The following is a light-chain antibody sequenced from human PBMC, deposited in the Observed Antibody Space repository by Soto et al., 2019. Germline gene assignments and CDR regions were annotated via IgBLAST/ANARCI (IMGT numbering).Light chain of an antibody. J-gene: IGLJ1*01. CDR2: EVN. CDR1: SSDIGAYDY. Sequence: QSALTQPASLSGSPGQSITISCTGTSSDIGAYDYVSWFQQHPGKAPKLMISEVNNRPSGVSNRFSGSKSGNTAYLTISGLQVEDETDYYCFSYTSSGTYVFGTGTKLTVL. CDR3: FSYTSSGTYV. V-gene: IGLV2-14*01.